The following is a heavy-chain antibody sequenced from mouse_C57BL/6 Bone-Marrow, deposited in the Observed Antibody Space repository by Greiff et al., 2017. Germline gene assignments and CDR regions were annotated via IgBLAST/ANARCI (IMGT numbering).Heavy chain of an antibody. V-gene: IGHV2-2*01. CDR1: GFSLTSYG. D-gene: IGHD1-1*01. CDR2: IWSGGST. J-gene: IGHJ1*03. Sequence: VKLQESGPGLVQPSQSLSITCTVSGFSLTSYGVHWVRQSPGKGLEWLGVIWSGGSTDYNAAFISRLSISTDNSKSHVFFKRTCQQAADTAIYYCARKGDYYGSSHYWYFDVWGTGTTVTVSS. CDR3: ARKGDYYGSSHYWYFDV.